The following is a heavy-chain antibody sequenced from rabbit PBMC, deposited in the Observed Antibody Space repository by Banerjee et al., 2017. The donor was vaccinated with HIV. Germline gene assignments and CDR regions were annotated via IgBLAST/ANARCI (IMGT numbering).Heavy chain of an antibody. CDR2: IYGALSGNS. CDR3: ARDSGGVPDFTL. D-gene: IGHD1-1*01. V-gene: IGHV1S40*01. Sequence: QSLEESGGDLVQPEGSLTLTCTASGFSFSSSYYMCWVRQAPGKGLEWIGCIYGALSGNSYYASWAKGRFTISKTSSPTVTLQMTSLTAADTATYFCARDSGGVPDFTLWGPGTLVTVS. J-gene: IGHJ4*01. CDR1: GFSFSSSYY.